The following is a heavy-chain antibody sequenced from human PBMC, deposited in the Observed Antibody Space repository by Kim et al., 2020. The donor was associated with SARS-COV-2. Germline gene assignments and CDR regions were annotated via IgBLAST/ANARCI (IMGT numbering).Heavy chain of an antibody. V-gene: IGHV3-30*02. J-gene: IGHJ4*02. CDR3: ANDLAGYVDY. D-gene: IGHD3-9*01. CDR2: NK. Sequence: NKYYADSVKSRFTIFRDNTKNTLYLQMTGLRAEDAAGYCCANDLAGYVDYWGQGTLVTVSS.